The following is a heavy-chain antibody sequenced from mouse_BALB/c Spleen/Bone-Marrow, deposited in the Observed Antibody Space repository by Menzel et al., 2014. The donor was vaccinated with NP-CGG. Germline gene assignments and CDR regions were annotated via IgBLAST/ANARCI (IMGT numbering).Heavy chain of an antibody. D-gene: IGHD2-4*01. CDR2: INPSNGRT. CDR3: ARYDYDDAY. J-gene: IGHJ3*01. CDR1: GYTFTSYW. V-gene: IGHV1S81*02. Sequence: QVQLKQSGAELVKPGASVKLSCKASGYTFTSYWMHWVKQRPGQGLEWIGEINPSNGRTNYNEKFKSKATLTVDKSSSTAYMQLSSLTSEDSAVYYCARYDYDDAYWGQGTLVTVSA.